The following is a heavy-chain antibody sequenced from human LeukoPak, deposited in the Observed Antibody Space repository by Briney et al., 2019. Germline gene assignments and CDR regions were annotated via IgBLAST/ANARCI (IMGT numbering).Heavy chain of an antibody. CDR1: GFTFSRYW. D-gene: IGHD3-10*01. Sequence: GGSLKLSCAASGFTFSRYWMSWVRQAPGKGLEWVANIKEDGTVKYYVESVKGRFTISRDNAKNSLYLQMNSLRAEDTAVYYCAASITMFDYWGQGTLVTVSS. J-gene: IGHJ4*02. CDR2: IKEDGTVK. V-gene: IGHV3-7*02. CDR3: AASITMFDY.